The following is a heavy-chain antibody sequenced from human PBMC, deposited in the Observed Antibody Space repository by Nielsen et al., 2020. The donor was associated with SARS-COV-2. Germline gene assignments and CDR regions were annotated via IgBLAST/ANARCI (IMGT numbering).Heavy chain of an antibody. CDR2: IYSGGST. CDR1: GFTVSSNY. CDR3: ARGPYSGSYGVFDY. Sequence: GGSLRLSCAASGFTVSSNYMSWVRQAPGKGLEWVSVIYSGGSTYYADSVKGRFTISRDNSKNTLYLQMNSLRAEDTAVYYCARGPYSGSYGVFDYWGQGTLVTVSS. V-gene: IGHV3-66*01. D-gene: IGHD1-26*01. J-gene: IGHJ4*02.